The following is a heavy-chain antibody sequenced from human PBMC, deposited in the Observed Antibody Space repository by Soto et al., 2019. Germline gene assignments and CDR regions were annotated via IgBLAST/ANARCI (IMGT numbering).Heavy chain of an antibody. J-gene: IGHJ4*02. V-gene: IGHV2-5*02. CDR3: AHKGGGDRILDY. CDR1: GFSLSASGVG. CDR2: IYWDDAK. D-gene: IGHD3-16*01. Sequence: QITLKESGPTLVKPTQTLTLTCTFSGFSLSASGVGVGWIRQPPGKALEWLAIIYWDDAKHYSPSLKSSLTLTKYHSKNQVVLTMTNMDPVDTATYYCAHKGGGDRILDYWGQGTLVTVSS.